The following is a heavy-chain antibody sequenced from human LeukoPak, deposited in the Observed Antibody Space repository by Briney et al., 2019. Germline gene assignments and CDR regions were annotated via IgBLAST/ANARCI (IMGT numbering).Heavy chain of an antibody. CDR1: GASITSAHYY. J-gene: IGHJ3*02. Sequence: SETLSLTCTVSGASITSAHYYWSWIREHPGKGLEWIGYIHYNGDTFYNPSLKSRVTISLDTPKNQFTLRLSSVKASDTAVYHCAREDYGDYYSGPFDIWGQGTMVTVSS. CDR3: AREDYGDYYSGPFDI. V-gene: IGHV4-31*03. CDR2: IHYNGDT. D-gene: IGHD4-17*01.